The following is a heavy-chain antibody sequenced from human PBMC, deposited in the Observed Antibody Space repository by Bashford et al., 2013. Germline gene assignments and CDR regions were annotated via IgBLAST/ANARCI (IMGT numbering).Heavy chain of an antibody. Sequence: SETLSLTCAVHGGSLSGYHWYWIRQAPGKGLEWVGELHHSGTSNHSPSLNSRVTISGDTSKNQIYFKLTSVTAADTAVYYCVRGRYDLSALDVWGQGTDGHRLL. CDR2: LHHSGTS. CDR1: GGSLSGYH. CDR3: VRGRYDLSALDV. V-gene: IGHV4-34*01. J-gene: IGHJ6*02. D-gene: IGHD3-3*01.